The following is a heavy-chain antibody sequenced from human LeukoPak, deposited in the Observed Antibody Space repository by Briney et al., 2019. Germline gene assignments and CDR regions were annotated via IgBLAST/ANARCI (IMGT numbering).Heavy chain of an antibody. CDR3: ATDGAGFDT. J-gene: IGHJ5*02. CDR2: INIGGTNT. V-gene: IGHV3-11*01. Sequence: GGSLRLSCAASGFTFNDYYLSWIRQAPGKGLEWLSYINIGGTNTHYADSVKGRFTISRDNAKKSLYLEMNNLRAEDTAVYYCATDGAGFDTWGQGVLVTVSS. CDR1: GFTFNDYY.